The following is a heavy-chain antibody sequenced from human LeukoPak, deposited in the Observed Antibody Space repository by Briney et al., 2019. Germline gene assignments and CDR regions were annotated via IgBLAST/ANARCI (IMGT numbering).Heavy chain of an antibody. Sequence: GGSLRLSCAASGFTFSSYGMHWVRQAPGKGLEWVAFIRYDGSNQYYADAVQGRFTISRDNSKNTLYLQMNSLRPADTAVYYCAKDLSSSSWTFDYWGQGTLVTVSS. J-gene: IGHJ4*02. D-gene: IGHD6-13*01. CDR3: AKDLSSSSWTFDY. CDR1: GFTFSSYG. V-gene: IGHV3-30*02. CDR2: IRYDGSNQ.